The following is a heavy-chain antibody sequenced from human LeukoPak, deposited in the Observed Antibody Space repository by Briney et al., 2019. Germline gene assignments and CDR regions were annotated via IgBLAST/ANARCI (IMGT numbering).Heavy chain of an antibody. CDR3: AKSLVAVAGVIDY. Sequence: GGSLRLSCAASGFTFSSYGIHWVRQAPGKGLEWVAVISYDGSNKYYADSVKGRFTISRDNSKNTLYLQMNSLRAEDTAVYYCAKSLVAVAGVIDYWGQGTLVTVSS. J-gene: IGHJ4*02. CDR2: ISYDGSNK. CDR1: GFTFSSYG. V-gene: IGHV3-30*18. D-gene: IGHD6-19*01.